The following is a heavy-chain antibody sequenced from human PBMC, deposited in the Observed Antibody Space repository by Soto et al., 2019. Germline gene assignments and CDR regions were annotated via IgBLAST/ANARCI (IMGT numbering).Heavy chain of an antibody. J-gene: IGHJ4*02. D-gene: IGHD3-10*01. CDR1: GGSVSSVKYF. Sequence: PSETLSLTCNVSGGSVSSVKYFWSWIRQRPGKGLEWIAYIYNNGNTNYNPSLKSRAPISVDTSKNQCSLKLTSVTAADSAVYFSAGAAFRVGKLAAFNNWGQGALVTVSS. CDR3: AGAAFRVGKLAAFNN. V-gene: IGHV4-61*01. CDR2: IYNNGNT.